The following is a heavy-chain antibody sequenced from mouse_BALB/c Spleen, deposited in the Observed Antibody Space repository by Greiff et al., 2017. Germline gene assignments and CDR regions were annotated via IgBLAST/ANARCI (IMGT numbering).Heavy chain of an antibody. J-gene: IGHJ4*01. Sequence: EVMLVESGGGLVQPGGSRKLSCAASGFTFSSFGMHWVRQAPEKGLEWVAYISSGSSTIYYADTVKGRFTISRDNPKNTLFLQMTSLRSEDTAMYDCAREKDYYGSRGAMDDWGQGTSVTVAS. D-gene: IGHD1-1*01. CDR2: ISSGSSTI. V-gene: IGHV5-17*02. CDR3: AREKDYYGSRGAMDD. CDR1: GFTFSSFG.